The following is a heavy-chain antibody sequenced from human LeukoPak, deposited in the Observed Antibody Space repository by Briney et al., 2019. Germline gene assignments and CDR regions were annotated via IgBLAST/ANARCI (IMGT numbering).Heavy chain of an antibody. CDR2: INSGGTVT. J-gene: IGHJ6*02. CDR3: ARGREQQLAAYYYYGMDV. Sequence: GGSLRLSCAASGFTFSDFWMHWVCQAPGKGLVWVSRINSGGTVTNYADSVKGRLTISRDNAKNTLYLQMNSLRAEDTAVYYCARGREQQLAAYYYYGMDVWGQGTTVTVSS. D-gene: IGHD6-13*01. CDR1: GFTFSDFW. V-gene: IGHV3-74*01.